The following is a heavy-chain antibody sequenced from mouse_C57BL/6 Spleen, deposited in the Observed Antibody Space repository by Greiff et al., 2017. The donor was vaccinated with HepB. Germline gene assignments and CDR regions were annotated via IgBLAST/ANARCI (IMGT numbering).Heavy chain of an antibody. CDR1: GYAFSSSW. J-gene: IGHJ4*01. Sequence: QVQLQQSGPELVKPGASVKISCKASGYAFSSSWMNWVKQRPGKGLEWIGRIYPGDGDTNYNGKFKGKATLTADKSSSTAYMQLSSLTSEDSAVYFCAREGLLRDYDAMDYWGQGTSVTVSS. D-gene: IGHD1-1*01. CDR2: IYPGDGDT. CDR3: AREGLLRDYDAMDY. V-gene: IGHV1-82*01.